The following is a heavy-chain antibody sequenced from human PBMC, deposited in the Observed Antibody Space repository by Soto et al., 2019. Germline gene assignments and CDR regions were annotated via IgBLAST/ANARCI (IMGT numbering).Heavy chain of an antibody. V-gene: IGHV3-33*01. J-gene: IGHJ6*02. CDR1: GFTFSRYG. Sequence: GGSLRLSCAASGFTFSRYGMHWVRQAPGKGLEWVAVIWYDGSNKYYADSVKGRFIISRDNSKNTLYLQMNSLRAEDTAVYYCARELGYCSSTSCYKGYYGMDVWGPGTTVTVSS. CDR3: ARELGYCSSTSCYKGYYGMDV. D-gene: IGHD2-2*02. CDR2: IWYDGSNK.